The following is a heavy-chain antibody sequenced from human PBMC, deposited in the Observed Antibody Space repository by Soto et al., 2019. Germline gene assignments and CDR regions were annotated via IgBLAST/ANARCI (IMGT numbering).Heavy chain of an antibody. D-gene: IGHD5-12*01. Sequence: EVQVVESGGGLIQPGGSLRLSWVISGFTVSRSSYMSWVRQAPGKGLEWVSVIYSGGTTFYADSVKGRFTISRDNSKNTLYLLMNSLRAEDTAVYYCHGYGYWGQGTLVTVSS. V-gene: IGHV3-53*01. J-gene: IGHJ4*02. CDR1: GFTVSRSSY. CDR3: HGYGY. CDR2: IYSGGTT.